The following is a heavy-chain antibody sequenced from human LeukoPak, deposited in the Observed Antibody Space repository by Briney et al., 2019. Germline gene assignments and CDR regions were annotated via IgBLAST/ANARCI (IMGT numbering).Heavy chain of an antibody. CDR3: ARVGRGYSYGYVDY. J-gene: IGHJ4*02. V-gene: IGHV3-7*03. Sequence: GGSLRLSCAASGFTFSSNWMNWVRQAPGKGLEWLASIKKDGSERYYVDSVKGRITISRDNAKNSLYLQMNSLRAEDTAVYYCARVGRGYSYGYVDYWGQGTLVTVSS. CDR2: IKKDGSER. D-gene: IGHD5-18*01. CDR1: GFTFSSNW.